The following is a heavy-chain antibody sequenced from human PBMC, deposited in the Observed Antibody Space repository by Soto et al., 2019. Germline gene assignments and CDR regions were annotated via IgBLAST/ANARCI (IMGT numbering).Heavy chain of an antibody. CDR1: GFIVSDNY. D-gene: IGHD1-20*01. CDR3: AKDERSRYTEYYFDY. CDR2: XXAXXDX. J-gene: IGHJ4*02. Sequence: GGSLRLSCAVSGFIVSDNYVTWVRQPPGKRLEWVSVXXAXXDXXXXXSXXGRFTISRDTSENMVHLQMRSLRVEDTAVYYCAKDERSRYTEYYFDYWGQGTLVTVSS. V-gene: IGHV3-53*01.